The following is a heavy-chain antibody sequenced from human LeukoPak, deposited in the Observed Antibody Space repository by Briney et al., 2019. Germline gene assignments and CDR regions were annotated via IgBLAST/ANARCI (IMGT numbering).Heavy chain of an antibody. CDR1: GGSISSSSYY. J-gene: IGHJ4*02. Sequence: PSETLSLTCTVSGGSISSSSYYWGWIRQPPGKGLEWIGSIYYSGSTYYNPSLKGRVTISVDTSKNQFSLKLSSVTAADTAVYYCARVGPDSSGYYLDYWGQGTLVTVSS. D-gene: IGHD3-22*01. CDR3: ARVGPDSSGYYLDY. CDR2: IYYSGST. V-gene: IGHV4-39*07.